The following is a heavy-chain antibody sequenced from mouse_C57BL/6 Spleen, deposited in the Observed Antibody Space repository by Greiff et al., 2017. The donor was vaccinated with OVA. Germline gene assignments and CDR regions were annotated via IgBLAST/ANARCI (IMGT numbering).Heavy chain of an antibody. CDR3: ARGSYGNYVLDY. Sequence: EVQRVESGGGLVKPGGSLKLSCAASGFTFSSYAMSWVRQTPEKRLEWVATISDGGSYTYYPDNVKGRFTISRDNAKNNLYLQMSHLKSEDTAMYYCARGSYGNYVLDYWGQGTSVTVSS. V-gene: IGHV5-4*01. CDR1: GFTFSSYA. J-gene: IGHJ4*01. CDR2: ISDGGSYT. D-gene: IGHD2-1*01.